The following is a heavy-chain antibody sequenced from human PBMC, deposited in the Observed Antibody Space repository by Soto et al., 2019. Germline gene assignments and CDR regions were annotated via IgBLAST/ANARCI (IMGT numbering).Heavy chain of an antibody. V-gene: IGHV1-2*04. D-gene: IGHD2-2*01. Sequence: QVQLVQSGAEVKKPGASVKVSCKASGYTFTGYYMHWERQAPGQGLEWMGWINPNSGGTNYAQKFQGWVTMTRDTSISTAYMELSRLRSDVTAVYYCARGGPIVVVPAALFDYWGQGTLVTVSS. CDR3: ARGGPIVVVPAALFDY. CDR2: INPNSGGT. CDR1: GYTFTGYY. J-gene: IGHJ4*02.